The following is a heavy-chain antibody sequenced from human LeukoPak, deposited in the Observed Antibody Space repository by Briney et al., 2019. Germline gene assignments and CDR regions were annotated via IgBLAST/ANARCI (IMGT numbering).Heavy chain of an antibody. CDR3: ARDFSEYSGSYYSDY. J-gene: IGHJ4*02. CDR1: GFTVSSNY. D-gene: IGHD1-26*01. V-gene: IGHV3-53*01. Sequence: GGSLRLPRAASGFTVSSNYMSWVRQAPGKGLEWVSVIYSGGSTYYADSVKGRFTISRDNSKNTLYLQMNSLRAEDTAVYYCARDFSEYSGSYYSDYWGQGTLVTVSS. CDR2: IYSGGST.